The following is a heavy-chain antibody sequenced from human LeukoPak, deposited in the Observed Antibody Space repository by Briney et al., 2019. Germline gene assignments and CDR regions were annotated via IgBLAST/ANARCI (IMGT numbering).Heavy chain of an antibody. CDR3: AKGSLGSWYYFDY. D-gene: IGHD6-13*01. V-gene: IGHV3-23*01. CDR1: GFRFGSSA. J-gene: IGHJ4*02. CDR2: FSRSGPDT. Sequence: GGSLRLSCAASGFRFGSSAMSWVRQAPGKGPEWVSTFSRSGPDTYYADSVKGRFTIFRDNSKNTLYLQMNSLRAEDTAVYYCAKGSLGSWYYFDYWGQGTLVTVSS.